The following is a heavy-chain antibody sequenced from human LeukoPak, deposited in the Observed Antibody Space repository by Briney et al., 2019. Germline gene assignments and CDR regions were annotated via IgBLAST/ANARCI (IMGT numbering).Heavy chain of an antibody. CDR2: INPNSGGT. CDR1: GYTFTGYY. CDR3: ARDGSYDSSGYYNY. D-gene: IGHD3-22*01. J-gene: IGHJ4*02. V-gene: IGHV1-2*06. Sequence: VASVKVSCKASGYTFTGYYMHWVGQAPGQGLEWMGRINPNSGGTNYAQKFQGRVTMTRDTSISTAYMELSRLRSDDTAVYYCARDGSYDSSGYYNYWGQGTLVTVSS.